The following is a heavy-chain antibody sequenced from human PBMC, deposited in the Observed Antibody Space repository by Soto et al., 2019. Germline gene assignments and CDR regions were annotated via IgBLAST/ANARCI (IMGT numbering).Heavy chain of an antibody. J-gene: IGHJ6*04. D-gene: IGHD3-10*01. V-gene: IGHV4-34*01. CDR1: GGCFSGYY. Sequence: SETLSLTCAVYGGCFSGYYWSWIRQPPGKGLEWIGEINHSGSTNYNPSLKSRVTISVDTSKNQFSLKLSSVTAADTAVYYCARNKIDAGDFSPYYSYGMDVWGKGTTVTVSS. CDR3: ARNKIDAGDFSPYYSYGMDV. CDR2: INHSGST.